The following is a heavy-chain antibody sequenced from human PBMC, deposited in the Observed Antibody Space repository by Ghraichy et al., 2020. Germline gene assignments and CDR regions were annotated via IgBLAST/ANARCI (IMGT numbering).Heavy chain of an antibody. CDR2: IYYSGST. D-gene: IGHD2-8*01. CDR1: GGSISSSSYY. Sequence: SETLSLTFTVSGGSISSSSYYWGWIRQPPGKGLEWIGSIYYSGSTYYNPSLKSRVTISVDTSKNQFSLKLSSVTAADTAVYYCARRDRNAHWYFDLWGRGTLVTVSS. CDR3: ARRDRNAHWYFDL. V-gene: IGHV4-39*01. J-gene: IGHJ2*01.